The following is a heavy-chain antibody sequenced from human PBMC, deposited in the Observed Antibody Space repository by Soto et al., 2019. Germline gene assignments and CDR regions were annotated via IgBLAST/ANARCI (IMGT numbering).Heavy chain of an antibody. CDR2: IYSDGRT. Sequence: DVQLVETGGGLIKPGGSLRLSCAASGFIVSSSYMSWVRQAPGKGLEWVSVIYSDGRTYYADSVKGRFTISRDNSKNTLYLQINSLSAEDTAVYYCAPCSSWYGQCYFECWGQGTLVIVAS. D-gene: IGHD6-13*01. J-gene: IGHJ4*02. CDR1: GFIVSSSY. CDR3: APCSSWYGQCYFEC. V-gene: IGHV3-53*02.